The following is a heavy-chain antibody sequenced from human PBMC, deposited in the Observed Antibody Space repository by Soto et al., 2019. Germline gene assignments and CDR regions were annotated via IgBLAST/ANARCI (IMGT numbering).Heavy chain of an antibody. CDR3: ARDQGPGYYGMDV. Sequence: SETLCLTCTASGDSISNYYWNWIRQPPGKGLEWIGNIHDTENTNYNPSLMRRVTISLDTSKNQCSLKMNSVTAADTAVYYCARDQGPGYYGMDVWGQGTTVTVSS. J-gene: IGHJ6*02. CDR1: GDSISNYY. V-gene: IGHV4-59*12. CDR2: IHDTENT.